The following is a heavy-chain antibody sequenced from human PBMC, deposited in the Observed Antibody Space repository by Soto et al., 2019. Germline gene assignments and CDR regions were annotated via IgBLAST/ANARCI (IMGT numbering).Heavy chain of an antibody. CDR3: TRVIYGSGSYYYYYYMDV. CDR2: IRSKAYGGTT. J-gene: IGHJ6*03. D-gene: IGHD3-10*01. V-gene: IGHV3-49*03. CDR1: GFTCGDYA. Sequence: EVQLVEAGGGLVQPGRSLRLSCTASGFTCGDYAMSWFRQAPGKGLEWVGFIRSKAYGGTTEYAASVKGRFTISRDDSKSIAYLQMNSLKTEDTAVYYCTRVIYGSGSYYYYYYMDVWGKVNTVTVSS.